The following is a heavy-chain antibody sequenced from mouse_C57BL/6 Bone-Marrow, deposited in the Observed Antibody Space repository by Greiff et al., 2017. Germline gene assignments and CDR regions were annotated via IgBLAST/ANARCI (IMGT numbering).Heavy chain of an antibody. J-gene: IGHJ2*01. V-gene: IGHV1-69*01. CDR1: GYTFTSYW. CDR2: IDPSDSYT. Sequence: QVQLQQPGAELVMPGASVKLSCKASGYTFTSYWMHWVKQRPGQGLEWIGEIDPSDSYTNYNQKFKGKSTLTVDKSSSTAYMQLSRLTSEDAAVYFCARCYDGPYYFDYWGQGTTFTVSS. CDR3: ARCYDGPYYFDY. D-gene: IGHD2-3*01.